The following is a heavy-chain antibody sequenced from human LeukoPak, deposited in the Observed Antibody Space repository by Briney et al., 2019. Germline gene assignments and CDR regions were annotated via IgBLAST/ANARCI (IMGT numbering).Heavy chain of an antibody. CDR1: GYTFTSYG. CDR2: ISAYNGNT. D-gene: IGHD3-10*01. V-gene: IGHV1-18*01. Sequence: GASVKVSCKASGYTFTSYGISWVRQAPGQGLEWMAWISAYNGNTDYAQNLQGRVTMTTDTSTSTAYMELRSLRSDDTAVYYCARDISMILWLGERYYYGMDVWGQGTTVTVSS. J-gene: IGHJ6*02. CDR3: ARDISMILWLGERYYYGMDV.